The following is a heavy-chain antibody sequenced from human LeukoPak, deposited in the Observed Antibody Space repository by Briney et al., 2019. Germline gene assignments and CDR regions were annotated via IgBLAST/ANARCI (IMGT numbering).Heavy chain of an antibody. V-gene: IGHV1-2*06. CDR1: GYTFTGYY. D-gene: IGHD2-21*01. J-gene: IGHJ4*02. CDR2: INPNSGGT. CDR3: AGELQRSILS. Sequence: ASVKVSCKASGYTFTGYYMHWVRQAPGQGLEWMGRINPNSGGTNYAQKFQGRVTMTRDASISTAYMELSRLRSDDTAVYYCAGELQRSILSWGQGTLVTVSS.